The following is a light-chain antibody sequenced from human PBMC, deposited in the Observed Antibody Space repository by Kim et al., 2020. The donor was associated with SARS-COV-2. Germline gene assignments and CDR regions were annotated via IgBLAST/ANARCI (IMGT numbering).Light chain of an antibody. CDR2: DVS. CDR3: SSYTSSSTWV. CDR1: SSDVGGYNY. Sequence: QSALTQPASVSGSPGQSITISCTGTSSDVGGYNYVSWYQQHPGKAHKLMIYDVSQRPSGVSNRFSGSKSGNTASLTISGLQAEDEADYYCSSYTSSSTWVFGGGTQLTVL. J-gene: IGLJ3*02. V-gene: IGLV2-14*01.